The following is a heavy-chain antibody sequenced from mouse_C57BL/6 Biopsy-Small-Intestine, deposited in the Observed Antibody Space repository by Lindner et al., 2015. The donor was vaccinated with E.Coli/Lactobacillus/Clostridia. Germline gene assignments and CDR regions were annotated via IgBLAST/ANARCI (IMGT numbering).Heavy chain of an antibody. Sequence: VQLQESGPGPVKPSQTVFLTCTVTGISITTGNYRWSWIRQFPGNKLEWIGYIYYSGTITYNPSLTSRTTITRDTPKNQFLLEMNSLTAEDTATYYCARDGGRIDFDYWGQGTTLTVSS. CDR3: ARDGGRIDFDY. CDR2: IYYSGTI. CDR1: GISITTGNYR. J-gene: IGHJ2*01. V-gene: IGHV3-5*01. D-gene: IGHD1-1*02.